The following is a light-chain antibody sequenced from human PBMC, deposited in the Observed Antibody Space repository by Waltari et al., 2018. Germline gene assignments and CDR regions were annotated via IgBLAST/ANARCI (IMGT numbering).Light chain of an antibody. CDR2: GST. J-gene: IGLJ3*02. Sequence: QSVLTQPPSVSGAPGQRVTISCTGSGSNIGAGYDVHWYQQLPRAAPKLLIYGSTGRPFGVPARLFGSTAGTSASLAITGLQAEDEADYYCQSYDTSLSVVFGGGTKLTVL. CDR1: GSNIGAGYD. V-gene: IGLV1-40*01. CDR3: QSYDTSLSVV.